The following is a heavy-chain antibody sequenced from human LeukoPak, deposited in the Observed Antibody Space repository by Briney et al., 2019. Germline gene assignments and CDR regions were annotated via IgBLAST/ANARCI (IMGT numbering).Heavy chain of an antibody. D-gene: IGHD3-3*01. J-gene: IGHJ5*01. CDR2: IYHSGST. V-gene: IGHV4-61*08. CDR3: ARGITIFGVVKGNWFDS. Sequence: SETLSLTCTVSGGSISSGGYYWSWIRQPPGKGLEWIGYIYHSGSTYYNPSLKSRVTISVDTSKNQFSLKLSSVTAADTAVYYCARGITIFGVVKGNWFDSWGQGTLVTVSS. CDR1: GGSISSGGYY.